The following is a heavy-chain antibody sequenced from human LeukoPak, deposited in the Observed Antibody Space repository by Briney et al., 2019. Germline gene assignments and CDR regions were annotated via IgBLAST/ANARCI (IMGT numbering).Heavy chain of an antibody. Sequence: GSSVKVSCKASGGTFSSYAINWVRQATGQGLEWMGWMNPNSGNTGYAQKFQGRVTMTRNTSISTAYMELSSLRSEDTAVYYCARGFFMVRGVIRGKPYYFDYWGQGTLVTVSS. J-gene: IGHJ4*02. V-gene: IGHV1-8*02. D-gene: IGHD3-10*01. CDR1: GGTFSSYA. CDR3: ARGFFMVRGVIRGKPYYFDY. CDR2: MNPNSGNT.